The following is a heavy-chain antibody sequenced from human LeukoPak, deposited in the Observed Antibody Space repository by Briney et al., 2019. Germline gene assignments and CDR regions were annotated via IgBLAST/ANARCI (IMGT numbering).Heavy chain of an antibody. D-gene: IGHD2-15*01. CDR1: GGTFSSYA. J-gene: IGHJ5*02. V-gene: IGHV1-69*04. CDR3: AKDGYCSGGSCSPGWFDP. CDR2: IIPIFGIA. Sequence: SVKVSCKAAGGTFSSYAISWVRQAPGQGLEWMGRIIPIFGIANYAQKFQGRVTITADKSTSTAYMELSSLRSEDTAVYYCAKDGYCSGGSCSPGWFDPWGQGTLVTVSS.